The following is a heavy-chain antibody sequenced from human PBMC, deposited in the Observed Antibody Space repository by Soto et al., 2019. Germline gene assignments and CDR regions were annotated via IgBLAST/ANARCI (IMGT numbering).Heavy chain of an antibody. CDR1: GFTFSSYA. CDR2: ISGSGGST. Sequence: GGSLRLSCAASGFTFSSYAMSWVRQAPGKGLEWVSAISGSGGSTYYADSVKGRFTISRDNSKNTLYLQMNSLRAEDTAVYYYAKHGQERITIFGVVIPDQIELFQHWGQGTLVTVSS. CDR3: AKHGQERITIFGVVIPDQIELFQH. D-gene: IGHD3-3*01. V-gene: IGHV3-23*01. J-gene: IGHJ1*01.